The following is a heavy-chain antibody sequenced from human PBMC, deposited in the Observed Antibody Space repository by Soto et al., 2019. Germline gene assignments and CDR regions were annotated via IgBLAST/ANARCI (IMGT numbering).Heavy chain of an antibody. CDR3: VRSGDNYNLLDY. D-gene: IGHD1-1*01. J-gene: IGHJ4*02. CDR2: SSNSGSFA. V-gene: IGHV3-11*06. Sequence: GGSLRLSCAASGFTFSDHYMSWIRQAPGKGLEWIGYSSNSGSFARYADSVKGRFSISRDNAKNSLYLQINSLRGDDTAIYYCVRSGDNYNLLDYWGQGTPVTVS. CDR1: GFTFSDHY.